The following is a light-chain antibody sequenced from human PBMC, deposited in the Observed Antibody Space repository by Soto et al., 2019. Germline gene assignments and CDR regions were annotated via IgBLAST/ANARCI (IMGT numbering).Light chain of an antibody. V-gene: IGLV2-14*01. CDR1: SSDVGGYNY. CDR2: GVN. Sequence: QSVLTQPASVSGSPGQSITISCTGTSSDVGGYNYVSWYQQHPGKAPKLMIYGVNNRPSGVSNRFSGSKSGNTASLTISGLHAEDEADYYCSSYTSSSTLVFGTGAKLTVL. CDR3: SSYTSSSTLV. J-gene: IGLJ1*01.